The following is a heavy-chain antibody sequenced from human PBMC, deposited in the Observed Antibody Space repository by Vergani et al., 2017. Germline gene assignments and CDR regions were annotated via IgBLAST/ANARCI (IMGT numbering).Heavy chain of an antibody. Sequence: QVQLVESGGGLVKPGGSLRLSCAASGFTFSDYYMSWIRQAPGKGLEWVSYISISASTIYYVESVKGRFTISRDKAKNSLYLQMNSLRAEDTAVYYCAREDCGGDCYPWYYYCMDVWGQGTTVTVSS. D-gene: IGHD2-21*02. V-gene: IGHV3-11*04. J-gene: IGHJ6*02. CDR3: AREDCGGDCYPWYYYCMDV. CDR1: GFTFSDYY. CDR2: ISISASTI.